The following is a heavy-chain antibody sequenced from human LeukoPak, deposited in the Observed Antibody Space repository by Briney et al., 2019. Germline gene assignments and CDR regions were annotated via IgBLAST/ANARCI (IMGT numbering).Heavy chain of an antibody. CDR2: INPNSGDT. CDR3: ARSYSRGNFDY. V-gene: IGHV1-2*02. CDR1: GYTFTGYY. D-gene: IGHD6-19*01. J-gene: IGHJ4*02. Sequence: GASVKVSCKASGYTFTGYYIHWVRQAPGQGLEWMGWINPNSGDTDYAQEFQGRVTMTRDTSFSTAYMELNRLRSDDTAVYYCARSYSRGNFDYWGQGTLVTVSS.